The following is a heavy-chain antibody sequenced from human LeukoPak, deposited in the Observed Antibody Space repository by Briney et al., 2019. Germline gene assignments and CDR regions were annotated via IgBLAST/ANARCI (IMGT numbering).Heavy chain of an antibody. CDR1: GGTFSSYA. CDR2: IIPIFGTA. J-gene: IGHJ4*02. CDR3: ARVDMLTGYYFFDY. V-gene: IGHV1-69*13. Sequence: SVKVSCKASGGTFSSYAIGWVRQAPGQGLEWMGGIIPIFGTANYAQKFQGRVTITADESTSTAYMELSSLRSEDTAVYYCARVDMLTGYYFFDYWGQGTLVTVSS. D-gene: IGHD3-9*01.